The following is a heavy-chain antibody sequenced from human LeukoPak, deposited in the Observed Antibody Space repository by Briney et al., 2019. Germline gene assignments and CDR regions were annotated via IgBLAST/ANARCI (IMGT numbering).Heavy chain of an antibody. D-gene: IGHD3-10*01. CDR1: GGSISSYY. CDR3: ARDEALRGYYGSGSYEGWFDP. Sequence: SETLSLTCTVSGGSISSYYWSWIRQPPGKGLEWIGYIYYSGSTNYNPSLKSRVTISVDTSKNQFSLKLSSVTAADTAVYYCARDEALRGYYGSGSYEGWFDPWGQGPLVTVTS. CDR2: IYYSGST. V-gene: IGHV4-59*01. J-gene: IGHJ5*02.